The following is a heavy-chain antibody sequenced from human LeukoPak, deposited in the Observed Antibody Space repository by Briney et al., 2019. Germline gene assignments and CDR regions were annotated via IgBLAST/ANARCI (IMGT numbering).Heavy chain of an antibody. D-gene: IGHD6-19*01. J-gene: IGHJ4*02. CDR1: GFTFSSYG. V-gene: IGHV3-30*18. CDR3: AKDAEQWLLTGPYDY. Sequence: GGSLRLSCAASGFTFSSYGMHWVRQAPGKGLEWVAVISYDGSIKYYADSVKGRFTISRDNSKNTLYLQMNSLRAEDTAVYYCAKDAEQWLLTGPYDYWGQGALVTVSS. CDR2: ISYDGSIK.